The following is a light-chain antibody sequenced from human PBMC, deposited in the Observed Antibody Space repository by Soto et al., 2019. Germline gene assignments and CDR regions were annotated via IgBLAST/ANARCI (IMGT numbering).Light chain of an antibody. Sequence: NFMLTQPLSVSESPGKTVTISCTRSSGDIANNYVQWFQQRPGSAPTTVIYKDDQRPSGVPERFSGSIDSSSNSASLTISGLKSEDEADYFCQSYYSSTVVFGGGTKLPS. J-gene: IGLJ2*01. CDR2: KDD. V-gene: IGLV6-57*04. CDR3: QSYYSSTVV. CDR1: SGDIANNY.